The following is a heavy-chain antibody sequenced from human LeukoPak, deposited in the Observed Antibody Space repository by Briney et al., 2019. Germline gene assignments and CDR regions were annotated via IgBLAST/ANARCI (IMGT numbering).Heavy chain of an antibody. J-gene: IGHJ6*02. D-gene: IGHD1-26*01. CDR2: IYTSGSS. CDR1: GGSISTYY. V-gene: IGHV4-4*07. Sequence: PSQTLSLTCTVSGGSISTYYWSWIRQPAGKGLEWIGRIYTSGSSNYNPSLKSRVTMSVDTSKNQFSLKLSSVTAADTAVFYCAREGGEPLRRGMDVWGQGTTVTVSS. CDR3: AREGGEPLRRGMDV.